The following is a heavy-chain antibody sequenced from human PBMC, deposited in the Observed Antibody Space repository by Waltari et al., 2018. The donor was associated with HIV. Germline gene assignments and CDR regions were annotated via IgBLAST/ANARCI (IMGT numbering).Heavy chain of an antibody. CDR3: ARENVAVAGTGAFDI. Sequence: EVQLVESGGGWIQPGGCLRLSCEASGFTVSSNYMTWVRQAPGRGLEWLSVIYSGDATYYADSVKGRFTISRDKSKNMVFLQMNSLRAEDTAIYYCARENVAVAGTGAFDIWGQGTLVTVSS. D-gene: IGHD6-19*01. V-gene: IGHV3-53*01. CDR2: IYSGDAT. J-gene: IGHJ3*02. CDR1: GFTVSSNY.